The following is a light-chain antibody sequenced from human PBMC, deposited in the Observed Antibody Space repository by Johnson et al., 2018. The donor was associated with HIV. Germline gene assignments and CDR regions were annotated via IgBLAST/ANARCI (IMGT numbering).Light chain of an antibody. CDR3: KTWDSRLSVGHV. V-gene: IGLV1-51*01. Sequence: QSVLTQPPSVSAAPGQKVTISCSGSSSNIGKNYVSWYQQLPGTAPKLVIYDNNKRPSGIPDRISCSKSGTSATLGITGLQTGDEADYYCKTWDSRLSVGHVFGTGTKVTVL. J-gene: IGLJ1*01. CDR2: DNN. CDR1: SSNIGKNY.